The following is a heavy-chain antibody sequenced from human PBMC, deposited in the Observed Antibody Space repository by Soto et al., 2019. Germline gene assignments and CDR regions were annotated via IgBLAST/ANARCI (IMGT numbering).Heavy chain of an antibody. CDR1: GYSFTTYW. D-gene: IGHD4-4*01. Sequence: GESLKISCKASGYSFTTYWIAWVRQMPGKGLEWMGIINPGDSDIRYSPSFQGQVTISADNSISTAYLQWSSLRASDTAMYYCARHEQFYYYYYGMDVWGQGTAVTVSS. J-gene: IGHJ6*02. CDR3: ARHEQFYYYYYGMDV. V-gene: IGHV5-51*01. CDR2: INPGDSDI.